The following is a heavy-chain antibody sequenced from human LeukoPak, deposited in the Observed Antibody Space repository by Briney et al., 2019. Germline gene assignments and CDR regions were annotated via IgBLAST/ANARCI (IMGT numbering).Heavy chain of an antibody. CDR1: GGTFSSYA. CDR3: ARTGLRDGYNNFDY. J-gene: IGHJ4*02. Sequence: ASVKVSCKASGGTFSSYAISWVRQAPGQGLEWMGGIIPIFGTANYAQKFQGRVTITADESTSTAYMELSSLRSEDTAVYYCARTGLRDGYNNFDYWGQGTLVTGSS. V-gene: IGHV1-69*01. D-gene: IGHD5-24*01. CDR2: IIPIFGTA.